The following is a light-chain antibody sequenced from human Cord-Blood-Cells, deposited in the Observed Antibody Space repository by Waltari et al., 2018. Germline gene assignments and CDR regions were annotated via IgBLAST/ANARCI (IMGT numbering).Light chain of an antibody. J-gene: IGLJ2*01. CDR3: SSYAGSNNLV. CDR2: EVS. V-gene: IGLV2-8*01. CDR1: RSDVGGYNY. Sequence: QSALTQPPSASGSPGQSVTISRTGTRSDVGGYNYVSWYQQHPGKAPKLMFYEVSKRPSGVPDRFSGSKSGNTASLTVSGLQAEDEADYYCSSYAGSNNLVFGGGTKLTVL.